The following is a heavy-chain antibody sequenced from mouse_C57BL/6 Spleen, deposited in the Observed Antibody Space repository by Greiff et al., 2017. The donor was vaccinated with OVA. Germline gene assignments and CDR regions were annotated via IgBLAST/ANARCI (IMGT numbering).Heavy chain of an antibody. V-gene: IGHV5-17*01. CDR3: TNSNYRYYAMDY. J-gene: IGHJ4*01. CDR1: GFTFSDYG. CDR2: ISSGSSTI. Sequence: EVKLVESGGGLVKPGGSLKLSCAASGFTFSDYGMHWVRQAPEKGLEWVAYISSGSSTIYYADTVKGRFTISRDNAKNTLFLQMTSLRSEDTAMCYCTNSNYRYYAMDYWGQGTSVTVSS. D-gene: IGHD2-5*01.